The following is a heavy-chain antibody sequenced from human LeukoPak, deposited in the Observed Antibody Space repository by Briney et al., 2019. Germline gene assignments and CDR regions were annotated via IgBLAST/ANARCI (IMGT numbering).Heavy chain of an antibody. CDR3: ARDRPSGITIFGVVTNPLHY. Sequence: GGSLRLSCAASGFTFSSYWMSWVRQAPGKGLEWVANIKQDGSEKYYVDSVKGRFTISRDNAKNSLYLQMNSLRAEDTAVYYCARDRPSGITIFGVVTNPLHYWGQGTLVTVSS. CDR1: GFTFSSYW. V-gene: IGHV3-7*01. D-gene: IGHD3-3*01. J-gene: IGHJ4*02. CDR2: IKQDGSEK.